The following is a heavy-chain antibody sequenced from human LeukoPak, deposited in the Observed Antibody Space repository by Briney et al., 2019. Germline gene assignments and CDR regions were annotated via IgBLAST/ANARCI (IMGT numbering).Heavy chain of an antibody. CDR1: GYTFTGYY. CDR3: ARDTRGYSGYDSD. D-gene: IGHD5-12*01. J-gene: IGHJ4*02. Sequence: ASVKVSCKASGYTFTGYYMHWVRQAPGQGLEWMGWINPNSGGTNYAQKFQGRVTMTRDTSISTAYMELSRLRSDDTAVYYCARDTRGYSGYDSDWSQGTLVTVSS. CDR2: INPNSGGT. V-gene: IGHV1-2*02.